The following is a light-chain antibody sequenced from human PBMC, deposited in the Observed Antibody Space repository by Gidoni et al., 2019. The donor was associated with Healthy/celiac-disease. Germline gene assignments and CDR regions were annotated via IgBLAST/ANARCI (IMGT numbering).Light chain of an antibody. CDR2: GSS. J-gene: IGKJ1*01. Sequence: EIVITHSPATLSGSPGERDTHSCRASQSVSSNLAWYQQQPGQAPRLLIYGSSTSATGIPARFSGSGSGTEFTLPISSLQSEDFAVYYCQQYNNWPPWTFGQGTKVEIK. CDR1: QSVSSN. CDR3: QQYNNWPPWT. V-gene: IGKV3-15*01.